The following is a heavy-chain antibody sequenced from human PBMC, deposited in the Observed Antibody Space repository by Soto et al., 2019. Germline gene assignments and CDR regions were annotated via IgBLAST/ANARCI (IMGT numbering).Heavy chain of an antibody. CDR3: ARDYGDSGLDY. Sequence: QVQLVESGGGVVQPGRSLRLSCAASGFTFSSYAMHWVRQAPGKGLEWVAVISSDGSNKYYADSVKGRFTISRDNSKNTLYLQMNSLRAEDTAVYYCARDYGDSGLDYWGQGTLVTVSS. J-gene: IGHJ4*02. D-gene: IGHD4-17*01. CDR1: GFTFSSYA. CDR2: ISSDGSNK. V-gene: IGHV3-30-3*01.